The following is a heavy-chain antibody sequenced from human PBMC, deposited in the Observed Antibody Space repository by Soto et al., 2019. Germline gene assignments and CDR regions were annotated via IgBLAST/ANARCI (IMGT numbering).Heavy chain of an antibody. D-gene: IGHD6-6*01. Sequence: GGSLRLSCAASGFTFSSFEMNWVRQAPGKGLEWVSYISSSGSTIYYADSVKGRFTISRDNAKNSLYLQMNSLRAEDTAVYYCARLSIAARRRYFDYWGQGTLVTVSS. J-gene: IGHJ4*02. CDR3: ARLSIAARRRYFDY. V-gene: IGHV3-48*03. CDR2: ISSSGSTI. CDR1: GFTFSSFE.